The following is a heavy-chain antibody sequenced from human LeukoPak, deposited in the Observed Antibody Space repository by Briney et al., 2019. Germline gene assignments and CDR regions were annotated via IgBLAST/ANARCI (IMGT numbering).Heavy chain of an antibody. J-gene: IGHJ2*01. V-gene: IGHV3-23*01. CDR3: ARVPFDWCPFDL. Sequence: GGSLRLSCAASGFTFSSYAMSWVRQAPGKGLEWVSAISGSGGSTYYADSVKGRFTISRDNSKNTLYLQMNSLTAEDTAVYYCARVPFDWCPFDLWGRGTLVTVSS. CDR2: ISGSGGST. D-gene: IGHD3-9*01. CDR1: GFTFSSYA.